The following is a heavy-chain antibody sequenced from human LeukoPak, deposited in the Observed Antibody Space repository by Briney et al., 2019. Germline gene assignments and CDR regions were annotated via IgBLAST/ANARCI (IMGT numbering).Heavy chain of an antibody. CDR1: GYSFTSYW. V-gene: IGHV5-51*01. CDR2: IYPGDSDT. Sequence: GESLKISCKGSGYSFTSYWIGWVRQMPGKGLEWMGIIYPGDSDTRYSPSFQGQVTISADKSISTAYLQWSSLKASGTAMYYCARWGVAAAGTNAFDIWGQGTMVTVSS. D-gene: IGHD6-13*01. CDR3: ARWGVAAAGTNAFDI. J-gene: IGHJ3*02.